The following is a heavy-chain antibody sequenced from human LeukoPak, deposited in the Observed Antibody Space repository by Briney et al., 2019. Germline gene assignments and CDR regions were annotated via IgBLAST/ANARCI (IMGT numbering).Heavy chain of an antibody. J-gene: IGHJ4*02. V-gene: IGHV3-30-3*01. CDR3: ASPSFVGYGDFFDY. D-gene: IGHD4-17*01. Sequence: GGSLRLSCAASGFTFSSYAMHWVRQAPGKGLEWAAVISYDGSNKYYADSVKGRFTISRDNSKNTLYLQMNSLRAEDTAVYYCASPSFVGYGDFFDYWGQGTLVTVSS. CDR2: ISYDGSNK. CDR1: GFTFSSYA.